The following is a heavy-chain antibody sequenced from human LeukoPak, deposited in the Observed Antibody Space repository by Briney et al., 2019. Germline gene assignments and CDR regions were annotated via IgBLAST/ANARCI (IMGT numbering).Heavy chain of an antibody. CDR1: GFTFISYA. CDR3: ARDDEVVAATGTFDY. Sequence: GGSLRLSCAASGFTFISYAMHWVRQAPAKGLEGVAVIYFIRSKKNYADTVKGRFPISRDNSKNTLYLQMNSLRAEDTAVYYCARDDEVVAATGTFDYWGQGTLVTVSS. V-gene: IGHV3-30*03. CDR2: IYFIRSKK. D-gene: IGHD2-15*01. J-gene: IGHJ4*02.